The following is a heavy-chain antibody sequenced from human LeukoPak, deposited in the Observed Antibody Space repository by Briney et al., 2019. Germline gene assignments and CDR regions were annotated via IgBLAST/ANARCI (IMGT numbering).Heavy chain of an antibody. CDR1: GYSFSRDW. CDR3: ARPSDSSGYFAFDI. Sequence: GESLKISCKGSGYSFSRDWIGWVRQMPGKGLEWMGIIYPGDSDTNYSPSFQDHVTLSTDKSTSTACLQWSSLRASDTAIYYCARPSDSSGYFAFDIWGQGTMVTVSS. D-gene: IGHD3-22*01. V-gene: IGHV5-51*01. CDR2: IYPGDSDT. J-gene: IGHJ3*02.